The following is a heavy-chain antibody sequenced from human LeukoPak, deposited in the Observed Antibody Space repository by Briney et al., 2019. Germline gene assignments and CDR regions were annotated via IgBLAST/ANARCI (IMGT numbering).Heavy chain of an antibody. D-gene: IGHD3-16*01. J-gene: IGHJ4*02. CDR2: INPNSGGT. Sequence: ASVKVSCKASGGTFSSYAISWVRQAPGQGLEWMGWINPNSGGTNYAQKFQGRVTMTRDTSISTAYMELSRLRSDDTAVYYCARGGPYDYVWGSYNDHDYWGQGTLVTVSS. V-gene: IGHV1-2*02. CDR1: GGTFSSYA. CDR3: ARGGPYDYVWGSYNDHDY.